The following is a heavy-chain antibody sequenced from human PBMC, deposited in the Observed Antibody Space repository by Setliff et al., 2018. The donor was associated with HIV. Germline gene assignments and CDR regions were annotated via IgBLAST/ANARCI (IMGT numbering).Heavy chain of an antibody. D-gene: IGHD2-2*01. J-gene: IGHJ4*02. V-gene: IGHV4-34*01. Sequence: SETLSLTCAAYGGSVSGHYWGWFRQPPGKGLEWIGEITPSGITNYNPTLKSRVTISTDTSKNQFSLRLNSVTAADTAVYYCARVRLRVPPSIFDYWGQGALVTVSS. CDR1: GGSVSGHY. CDR3: ARVRLRVPPSIFDY. CDR2: ITPSGIT.